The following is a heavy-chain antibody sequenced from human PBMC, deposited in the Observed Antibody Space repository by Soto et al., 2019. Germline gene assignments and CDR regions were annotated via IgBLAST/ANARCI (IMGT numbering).Heavy chain of an antibody. Sequence: QVQLQESGPGLVKPSGTLSLTCDVSGGSISSSNWWNWVRQPPGKGLEWIGEIYHSGSTNYNPSLKSRRTISVEKSKNQFSLKLSSVTAADTAVYYCARDQIFGVVRTHYYYGMDVWGQGTTVTVSS. J-gene: IGHJ6*02. CDR2: IYHSGST. D-gene: IGHD3-3*01. CDR3: ARDQIFGVVRTHYYYGMDV. V-gene: IGHV4-4*02. CDR1: GGSISSSNW.